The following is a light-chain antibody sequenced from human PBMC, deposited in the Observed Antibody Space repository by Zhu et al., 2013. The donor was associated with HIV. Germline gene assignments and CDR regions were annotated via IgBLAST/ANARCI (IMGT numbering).Light chain of an antibody. CDR1: QNVNKN. V-gene: IGKV3-15*01. Sequence: EVVLTQSPVTLAGFPGDRVTLSCRASQNVNKNLAWYQHKRGQSPRLLFSGASTRATGVPPRFSGSGSATEFTLTISGLQPDDFATYYCQQYNSYSTFGQGTKVEIK. J-gene: IGKJ1*01. CDR2: GAS. CDR3: QQYNSYST.